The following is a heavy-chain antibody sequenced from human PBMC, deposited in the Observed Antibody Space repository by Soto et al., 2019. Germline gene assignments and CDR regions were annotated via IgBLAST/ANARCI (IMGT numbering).Heavy chain of an antibody. J-gene: IGHJ4*02. CDR3: TYCGGDCYSFDY. CDR1: GYTFTSYY. Sequence: GASVKVSCKASGYTFTSYYMHWVRQAPGQGLEWMGIINPSGGSTSYARKFQGRVTMTRDTSTSTVYMELSSLRSEDTAVYYCTYCGGDCYSFDYWGQGTLVTVSS. CDR2: INPSGGST. V-gene: IGHV1-46*01. D-gene: IGHD2-21*02.